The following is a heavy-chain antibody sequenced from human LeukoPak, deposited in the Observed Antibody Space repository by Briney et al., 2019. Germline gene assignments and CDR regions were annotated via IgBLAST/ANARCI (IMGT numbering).Heavy chain of an antibody. CDR1: GYTFTTYS. Sequence: GGALKVSCKASGYTFTTYSISWVRQAPGQGLEWMGWISGYNGNTHYAQKFQGRVTMTTDTSTRPAYMELRSLRSDDTAVYYCAREEGAPIAAANVWGLGTMVT. CDR2: ISGYNGNT. V-gene: IGHV1-18*01. D-gene: IGHD6-13*01. J-gene: IGHJ3*01. CDR3: AREEGAPIAAANV.